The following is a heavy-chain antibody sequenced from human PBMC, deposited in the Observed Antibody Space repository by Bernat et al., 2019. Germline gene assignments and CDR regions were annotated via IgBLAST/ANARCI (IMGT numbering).Heavy chain of an antibody. Sequence: QLQLQESGPGLVKPSETLSLTCTVSGGSISSSSYYWGWIRQPPGKGLEWIGSIYYSGSTYYNPSLKSRVTISVYTSKNQFALKQSSVTAADAAVYYCGRIALVSGYHKKYYFDYWGQGTLVTVSS. CDR2: IYYSGST. CDR1: GGSISSSSYY. J-gene: IGHJ4*02. V-gene: IGHV4-39*01. CDR3: GRIALVSGYHKKYYFDY. D-gene: IGHD3-3*01.